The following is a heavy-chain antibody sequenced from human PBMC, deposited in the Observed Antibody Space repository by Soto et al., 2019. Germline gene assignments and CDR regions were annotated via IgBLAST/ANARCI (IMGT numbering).Heavy chain of an antibody. CDR3: ARGEGTTPPYYFDY. D-gene: IGHD1-26*01. V-gene: IGHV4-34*01. CDR2: INHSGST. Sequence: QVQLQQWGAGLLKPSETLSLTCAVYGGSFSGYYWSWIRQPPGKGLEWIGEINHSGSTNYNPSLKSRVTISVDTSKNQFSLKLSSVTAADTAVYYCARGEGTTPPYYFDYWGQGTLVIVSS. CDR1: GGSFSGYY. J-gene: IGHJ4*02.